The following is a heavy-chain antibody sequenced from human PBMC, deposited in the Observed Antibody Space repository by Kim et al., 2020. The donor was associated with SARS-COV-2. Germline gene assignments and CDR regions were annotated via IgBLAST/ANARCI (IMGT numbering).Heavy chain of an antibody. CDR2: ISKDGNEK. V-gene: IGHV3-30*14. J-gene: IGHJ4*02. CDR1: GFTFSSYA. D-gene: IGHD6-19*01. CDR3: ARDDRGGRGWQLDF. Sequence: GGSLRLSCAASGFTFSSYAIHWVRQAPDRGLEWVAVISKDGNEKYYAHYVEGRFTISRDNSMNTLYLQMNSLRAEDTAVYHCARDDRGGRGWQLDFWGQGTLVTVSS.